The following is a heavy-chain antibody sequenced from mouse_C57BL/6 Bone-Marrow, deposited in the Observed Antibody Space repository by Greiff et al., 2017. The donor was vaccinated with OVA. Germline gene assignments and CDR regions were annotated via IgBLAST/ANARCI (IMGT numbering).Heavy chain of an antibody. Sequence: QVQLQQSGAELARPGASVKLSCKASGYTFTSYGISWVKQRTGQGLEWIGEIDPRSGDTYYNEKFKGKATLTADKSSSTAYMELRSLTSEDSAVYFCARSLDGSYGYFDYWGQGTTLTVSS. J-gene: IGHJ2*01. CDR3: ARSLDGSYGYFDY. CDR1: GYTFTSYG. V-gene: IGHV1-81*01. D-gene: IGHD2-3*01. CDR2: IDPRSGDT.